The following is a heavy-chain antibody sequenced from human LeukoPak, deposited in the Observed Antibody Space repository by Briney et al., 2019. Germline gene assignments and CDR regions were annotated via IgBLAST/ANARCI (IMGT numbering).Heavy chain of an antibody. CDR2: ICANDGNT. V-gene: IGHV3-23*01. Sequence: HPGGSLRLSCAASGLTFRNYAMSWVRQAPGKGLEWVSVICANDGNTYYADAVKGRFTISRDNSKDTLYLQMDSLRAEDTAVYYCAKPSYYDFWSASLGWFDPWGQGTLVTVSS. D-gene: IGHD3-3*01. CDR1: GLTFRNYA. J-gene: IGHJ5*02. CDR3: AKPSYYDFWSASLGWFDP.